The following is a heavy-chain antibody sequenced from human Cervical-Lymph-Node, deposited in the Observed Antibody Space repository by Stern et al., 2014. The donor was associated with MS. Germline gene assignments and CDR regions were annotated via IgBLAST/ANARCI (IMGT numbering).Heavy chain of an antibody. J-gene: IGHJ6*02. CDR3: VRDSYGLYLTGGMDV. D-gene: IGHD3-16*01. CDR2: SSGYNGNI. Sequence: QVQLVQSGPEAKEPGASVKVSCKASGYSFSSYSISWVRQAPGQGFEWPGWSSGYNGNIKYAERVQGRLTVSADTSTSTAYMELRSLRSDDTAVYYCVRDSYGLYLTGGMDVWGQGTTVAVSS. CDR1: GYSFSSYS. V-gene: IGHV1-18*04.